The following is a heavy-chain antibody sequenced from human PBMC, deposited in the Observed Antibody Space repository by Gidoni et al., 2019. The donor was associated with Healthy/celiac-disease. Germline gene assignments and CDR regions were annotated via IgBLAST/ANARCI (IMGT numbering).Heavy chain of an antibody. CDR1: GFTFRHAW. CDR3: TTESDVLLWFGELSDDAFDI. D-gene: IGHD3-10*01. CDR2: IKSKTDGGTT. V-gene: IGHV3-15*01. Sequence: EVQLVESGGGLVKPGGSLRLSCAASGFTFRHAWMRLVRQAPGKGLEWVGRIKSKTDGGTTDYAAPVKGRFTISRDDSKNTLYLQMNSRKTEDTAVYYCTTESDVLLWFGELSDDAFDIWGQGTMVTVSS. J-gene: IGHJ3*02.